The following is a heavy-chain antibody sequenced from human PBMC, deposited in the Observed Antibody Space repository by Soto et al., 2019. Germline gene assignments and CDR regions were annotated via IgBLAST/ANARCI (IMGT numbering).Heavy chain of an antibody. Sequence: QVQLVQSGAEVKKPGASVKVSCKASGYTFTSYGISWVRQAPGRGLEWMGWISAYNGNTNYAQKLQGRVTMTTDTATSTAYMELRSLRSDDTAVYYCARGSTRWSTRPNDAFDIWGQGTMVTVSS. CDR2: ISAYNGNT. CDR1: GYTFTSYG. D-gene: IGHD2-15*01. J-gene: IGHJ3*02. V-gene: IGHV1-18*01. CDR3: ARGSTRWSTRPNDAFDI.